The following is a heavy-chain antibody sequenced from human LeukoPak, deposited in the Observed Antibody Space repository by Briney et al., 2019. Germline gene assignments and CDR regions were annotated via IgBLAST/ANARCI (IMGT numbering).Heavy chain of an antibody. V-gene: IGHV1-2*02. CDR2: INPNSGGT. Sequence: GASVKVSCTASGYTFTGYYMHWGRQAPGQGLEWMGWINPNSGGTNYAQKFQGRVTMTRDTSISTAYMELSRLRSADTAVYYCARKGARAAGFDYWGQGTLVTVSS. J-gene: IGHJ4*02. CDR3: ARKGARAAGFDY. CDR1: GYTFTGYY. D-gene: IGHD4/OR15-4a*01.